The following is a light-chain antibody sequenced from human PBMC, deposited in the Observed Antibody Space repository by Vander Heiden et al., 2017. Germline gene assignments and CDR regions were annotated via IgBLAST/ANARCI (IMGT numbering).Light chain of an antibody. J-gene: IGKJ5*01. V-gene: IGKV2-30*01. Sequence: DVVMTQSPLYLPVTLGQPASICCRSSQSLEYSNGIAYLNWFQQRPGQPPRRLIYEVSNRDSGVPDRFSGSGSGTDFTLKISRVEAEDVGGYYCMQGTHWPPVTFGQGTRLDIK. CDR1: QSLEYSNGIAY. CDR2: EVS. CDR3: MQGTHWPPVT.